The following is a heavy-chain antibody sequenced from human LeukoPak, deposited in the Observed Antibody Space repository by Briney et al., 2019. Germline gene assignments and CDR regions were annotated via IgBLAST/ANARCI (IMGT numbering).Heavy chain of an antibody. V-gene: IGHV3-30*04. Sequence: GGSLRLSCAASGFTFSSYAMHWVRQAPGKGLEWVAVISYDGSNKYYADSVKGRFTISRDNSKNTLYLQMNSLRAEDTAVYYCAKRTRYSSSWFHYDIWGQGTMVTVSS. J-gene: IGHJ3*02. CDR2: ISYDGSNK. CDR3: AKRTRYSSSWFHYDI. D-gene: IGHD6-13*01. CDR1: GFTFSSYA.